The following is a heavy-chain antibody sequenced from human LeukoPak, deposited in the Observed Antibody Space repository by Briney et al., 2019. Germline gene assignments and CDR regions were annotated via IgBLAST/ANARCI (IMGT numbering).Heavy chain of an antibody. CDR1: GFTISSYH. CDR2: LYTGGKT. V-gene: IGHV3-53*01. CDR3: ARDSTFDI. D-gene: IGHD2-2*01. Sequence: PGGSLRLSCAASGFTISSYHMSWVRQAPGKGLEWVSVLYTGGKTSYAGAVRGRFTVSRDNSKNTLSLEMNSLRAEDTAVYYCARDSTFDIWGQGTVVTDSS. J-gene: IGHJ3*02.